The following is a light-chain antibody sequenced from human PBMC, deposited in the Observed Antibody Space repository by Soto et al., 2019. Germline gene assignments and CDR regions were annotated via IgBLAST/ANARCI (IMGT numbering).Light chain of an antibody. CDR3: QVWDSTSDHRRV. J-gene: IGLJ2*01. V-gene: IGLV3-21*02. CDR1: NIEGKS. Sequence: SYELTQPPSVSVAPGQTARITCGGNNIEGKSVHWYQQKPGQAPVLVVYDDNDRPSEIPERFSCSKSGNTATLTISRVEAGDEADYSCQVWDSTSDHRRVFGGGTKLTVL. CDR2: DDN.